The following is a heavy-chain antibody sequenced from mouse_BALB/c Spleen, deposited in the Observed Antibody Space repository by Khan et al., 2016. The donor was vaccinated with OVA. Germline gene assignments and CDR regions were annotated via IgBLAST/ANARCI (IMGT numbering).Heavy chain of an antibody. CDR2: IWSDGST. Sequence: QVQLKESGPGLVAPSQSLSITCTVSGFSLTSYGVHWVRQPPGKGLEWLVVIWSDGSTNYNSVLKSRLSISKDNSKSQVFLKMNRLQTDDTAIYYGARWFDGYSSLYAMDYWGQGTSVTVSS. CDR1: GFSLTSYG. CDR3: ARWFDGYSSLYAMDY. D-gene: IGHD2-3*01. V-gene: IGHV2-6*02. J-gene: IGHJ4*01.